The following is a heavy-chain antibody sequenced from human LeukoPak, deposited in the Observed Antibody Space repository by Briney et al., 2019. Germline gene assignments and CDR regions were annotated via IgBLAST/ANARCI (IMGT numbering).Heavy chain of an antibody. CDR2: IWHDGSVE. Sequence: GILRLSCTASGFMFSRLGMQWVRQAPGEGLEWVAMIWHDGSVEEYADSVKGRFTISRDNSQNTLYLQMNSLRDDDTAVYYCAKEGDQFRGYLDAWGKGTTVTVSS. D-gene: IGHD3-16*01. CDR1: GFMFSRLG. V-gene: IGHV3-33*06. CDR3: AKEGDQFRGYLDA. J-gene: IGHJ6*03.